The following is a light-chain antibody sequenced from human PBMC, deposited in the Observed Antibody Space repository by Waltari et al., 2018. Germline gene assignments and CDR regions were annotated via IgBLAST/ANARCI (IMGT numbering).Light chain of an antibody. CDR2: DAS. Sequence: EIVLTQSPVTLSLSPGERATLSCRASQSVGSYLAWYQQKAGQAPRLLIYDASNGVTGIPARFSGSGSGTDFTLTISSLQPEDVATYYCQKYNSAPFTFGPGTKVDIK. CDR3: QKYNSAPFT. CDR1: QSVGSY. J-gene: IGKJ3*01. V-gene: IGKV3-11*01.